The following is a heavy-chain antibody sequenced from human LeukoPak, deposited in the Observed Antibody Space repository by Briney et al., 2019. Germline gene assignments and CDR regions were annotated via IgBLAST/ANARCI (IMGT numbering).Heavy chain of an antibody. CDR3: AREETRITMLRGVTYFEY. J-gene: IGHJ4*02. CDR2: ISGSGGST. V-gene: IGHV3-23*01. CDR1: GFTFSSYG. Sequence: PGGSLRLSCAASGFTFSSYGMSWVRQAPGKGLEWVSAISGSGGSTYYADSVKGRFTISRDNSKNTLYLQMNSLRAEDTALYYCAREETRITMLRGVTYFEYWGQGTLVTVSS. D-gene: IGHD3-10*01.